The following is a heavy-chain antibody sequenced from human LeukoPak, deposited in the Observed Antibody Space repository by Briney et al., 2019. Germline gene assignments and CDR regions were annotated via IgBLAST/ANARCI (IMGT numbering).Heavy chain of an antibody. Sequence: SVKVSCKASGGTFSSYAISWVRQAPGQGLEWMGRIIPILGIANYAQKFQGRVTITADKSTSTAYMELSSLRSEDTAVYYCAGPYSSSWYWDAFDIWGQGTMVTVSS. J-gene: IGHJ3*02. CDR2: IIPILGIA. CDR3: AGPYSSSWYWDAFDI. V-gene: IGHV1-69*04. CDR1: GGTFSSYA. D-gene: IGHD6-13*01.